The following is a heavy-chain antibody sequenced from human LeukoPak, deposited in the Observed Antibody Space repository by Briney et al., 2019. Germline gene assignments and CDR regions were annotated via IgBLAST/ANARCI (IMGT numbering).Heavy chain of an antibody. CDR3: AREEVTEDIALFDP. J-gene: IGHJ5*02. D-gene: IGHD5-12*01. Sequence: GGSLRLSCAASGFTVSSNYMSWVRQAPGKGLEWVSVIYSGGSTYYADSVKGRFTISRDNSKNTLYLQMNSLRAEDTAVYYCAREEVTEDIALFDPWGQGTLVTVSS. CDR1: GFTVSSNY. CDR2: IYSGGST. V-gene: IGHV3-66*01.